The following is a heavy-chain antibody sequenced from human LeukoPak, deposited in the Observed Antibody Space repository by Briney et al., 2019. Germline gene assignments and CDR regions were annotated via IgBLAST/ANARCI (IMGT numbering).Heavy chain of an antibody. V-gene: IGHV3-74*01. J-gene: IGHJ4*02. CDR3: ARDSGYYDSSGYYPYFDY. CDR1: GFTFSSYW. D-gene: IGHD3-22*01. CDR2: INRDGSST. Sequence: GGSLRLSCAASGFTFSSYWMHWVRQAPGKGLVWVSRINRDGSSTSYADSVKDRFTISRDNAKNTLYLQMNSLRAEDTAVYYCARDSGYYDSSGYYPYFDYWGQGTLVTVSS.